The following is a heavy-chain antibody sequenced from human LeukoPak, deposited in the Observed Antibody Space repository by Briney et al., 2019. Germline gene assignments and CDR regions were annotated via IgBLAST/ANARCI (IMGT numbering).Heavy chain of an antibody. J-gene: IGHJ5*02. D-gene: IGHD4-11*01. Sequence: PGGSLRLSCAASGFTFTNFWMIWARQAPGKGLQWVANINEDGSVKYYVGSVEGRFTISRDNAKNSVYLQMNSLGGEDTGVYYCASSNYSSSSSWGQGTLVTVSS. CDR3: ASSNYSSSSS. CDR2: INEDGSVK. CDR1: GFTFTNFW. V-gene: IGHV3-7*01.